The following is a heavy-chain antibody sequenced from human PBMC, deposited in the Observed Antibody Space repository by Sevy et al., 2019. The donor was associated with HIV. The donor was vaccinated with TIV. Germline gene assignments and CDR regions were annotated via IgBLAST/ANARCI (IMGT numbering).Heavy chain of an antibody. CDR1: GFTFSSYA. D-gene: IGHD6-19*01. CDR2: ISGSGGST. J-gene: IGHJ4*02. CDR3: AKDPGIAVAGDYFDY. Sequence: GGSLRLSCAASGFTFSSYAMSWVCQAPGKGLEWVSAISGSGGSTYYADSAKGRFTISRYNSKNTLYLQMNSLRAEDTAVYYCAKDPGIAVAGDYFDYWGQGTLVTVSS. V-gene: IGHV3-23*01.